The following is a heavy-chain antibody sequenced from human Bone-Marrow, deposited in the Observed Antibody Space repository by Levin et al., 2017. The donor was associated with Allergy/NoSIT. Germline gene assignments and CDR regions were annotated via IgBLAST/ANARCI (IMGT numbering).Heavy chain of an antibody. CDR2: IKNKISGGTT. J-gene: IGHJ1*01. CDR1: GFTLSNDW. Sequence: GGSLRLSCAASGFTLSNDWVSWVRQAPGKGLEWVGLIKNKISGGTTDFAAPGKGRFTLSRDESKNMLYLQMSSLEPEDTGMYYCWSSWKVAGGNGGQGALVTVSS. D-gene: IGHD2-15*01. CDR3: WSSWKVAGGN. V-gene: IGHV3-15*01.